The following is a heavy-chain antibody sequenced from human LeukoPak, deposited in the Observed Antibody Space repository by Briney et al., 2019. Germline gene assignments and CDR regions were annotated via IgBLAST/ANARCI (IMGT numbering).Heavy chain of an antibody. CDR2: ISSSGSGR. Sequence: PGGSLRLSCAASGFTFSSCEMNWVRQAPGKGLEWVSYISSSGSGRFYADSVKGRFTISRDNAKNSLYLQMNSLRAEDTAVYYCARDLSYCTITSCSYYYYGMDVWGQGTTVTVSS. CDR3: ARDLSYCTITSCSYYYYGMDV. CDR1: GFTFSSCE. J-gene: IGHJ6*02. V-gene: IGHV3-48*03. D-gene: IGHD2-2*01.